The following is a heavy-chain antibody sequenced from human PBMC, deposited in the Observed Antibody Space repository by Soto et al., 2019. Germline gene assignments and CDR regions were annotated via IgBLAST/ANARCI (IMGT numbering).Heavy chain of an antibody. J-gene: IGHJ4*02. CDR3: AKDISAYTNYFDY. V-gene: IGHV3-9*01. D-gene: IGHD6-25*01. CDR2: ISWNSGSI. CDR1: GFSLDDYA. Sequence: GGSLRLSCAASGFSLDDYAMHWVRQPPGRGLEWVSSISWNSGSIGYADSVKGRFSISRDNARNSLYLQMDSLRAEDTALYFCAKDISAYTNYFDYWGQGVLVTVSS.